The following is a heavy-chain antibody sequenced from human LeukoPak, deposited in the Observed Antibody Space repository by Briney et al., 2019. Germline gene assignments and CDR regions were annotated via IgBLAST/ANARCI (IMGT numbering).Heavy chain of an antibody. CDR1: GGTFSSYA. D-gene: IGHD6-13*01. J-gene: IGHJ1*01. Sequence: SVKVSCKASGGTFSSYAISWVRQAPGQGLEWVGGIIPIFGTANYAQKFQGRVTITADESTSTAYMELSSLRSEDTAVYYCASSPQSLIAAAGTEYFQHWGQGTLATVSS. V-gene: IGHV1-69*13. CDR3: ASSPQSLIAAAGTEYFQH. CDR2: IIPIFGTA.